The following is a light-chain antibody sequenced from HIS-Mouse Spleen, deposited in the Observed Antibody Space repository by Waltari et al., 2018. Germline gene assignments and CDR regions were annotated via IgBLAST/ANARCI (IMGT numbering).Light chain of an antibody. CDR1: SPHIGAGYD. Sequence: QSVLTQPPSVSGAQGQRVTISCTGSSPHIGAGYDVHWYQQLPGTAPKLLIYGNSNRPSGVPDRFSGSKSGTSASLAITGLQAEDEADYYCQSYDSSLSAHYVFGTGTKVTVL. CDR2: GNS. J-gene: IGLJ1*01. CDR3: QSYDSSLSAHYV. V-gene: IGLV1-40*01.